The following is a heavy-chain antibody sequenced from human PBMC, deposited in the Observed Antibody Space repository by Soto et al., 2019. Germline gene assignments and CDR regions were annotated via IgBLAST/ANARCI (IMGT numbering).Heavy chain of an antibody. J-gene: IGHJ5*02. V-gene: IGHV4-30-2*01. CDR3: ARAMVVTQNWFDP. D-gene: IGHD2-21*02. CDR2: IYHSGST. CDR1: GGSISSGGYS. Sequence: SETLSLTCAVSGGSISSGGYSWSWIRQPPGKGLEWIGYIYHSGSTYYNPSLKSRVTISVDRSKNQFSLTVTSVTAADTAVYYCARAMVVTQNWFDPWGQGTLVTVSS.